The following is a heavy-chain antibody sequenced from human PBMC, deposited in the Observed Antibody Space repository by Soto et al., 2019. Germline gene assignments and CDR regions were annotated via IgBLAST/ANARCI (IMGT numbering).Heavy chain of an antibody. V-gene: IGHV3-74*01. J-gene: IGHJ3*02. Sequence: EVQLVESGGGLVEPGGSLRLSCAASGFTFSNYWMHWVRQAPGKGLVWVSRVKSDGSTTDYADSVKGRFTIYRDNAKNTLYLQMNSLRAEDTAVYYCIRSYNYAFDIWGQGTMVTVSS. CDR3: IRSYNYAFDI. CDR2: VKSDGSTT. CDR1: GFTFSNYW. D-gene: IGHD1-26*01.